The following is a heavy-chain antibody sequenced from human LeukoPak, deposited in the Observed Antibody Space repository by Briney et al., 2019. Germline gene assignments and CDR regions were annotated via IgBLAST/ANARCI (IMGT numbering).Heavy chain of an antibody. CDR3: AKDRHSYYYYMDV. CDR1: GFTFSYYA. V-gene: IGHV3-21*01. J-gene: IGHJ6*03. CDR2: ISTRSTYI. Sequence: PGGSLRLSCAASGFTFSYYAMNWVRQAPGKGLEWVSSISTRSTYIYYADSLKGRFTISRDNAKNSLYLQMNSLRAEDTAVYYCAKDRHSYYYYMDVWGKGTTVTVSS.